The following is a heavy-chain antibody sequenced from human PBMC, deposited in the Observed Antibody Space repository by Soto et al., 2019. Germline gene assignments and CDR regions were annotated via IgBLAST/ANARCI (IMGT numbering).Heavy chain of an antibody. Sequence: SETLSLTCAVYGGSFSAYSWTWIRQPPGKGLEWIGEINHSGSTNYNPSLKSRVTISVDTSKNQFSLKLSSVTAADTAVYYCASTISPDAFYIWGKGTMVPVSS. V-gene: IGHV4-34*01. CDR1: GGSFSAYS. CDR3: ASTISPDAFYI. J-gene: IGHJ3*02. CDR2: INHSGST. D-gene: IGHD3-3*01.